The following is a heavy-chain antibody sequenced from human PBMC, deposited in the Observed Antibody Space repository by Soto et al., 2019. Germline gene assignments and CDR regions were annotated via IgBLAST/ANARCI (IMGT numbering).Heavy chain of an antibody. CDR3: AREVEASAGSRPYYYSSYGMDF. V-gene: IGHV3-30-3*01. CDR2: ISYDGSNK. J-gene: IGHJ6*02. CDR1: GFTFSSYA. D-gene: IGHD2-2*01. Sequence: GGSLRLSCAASGFTFSSYAMHWVRQAPGKGLEWVAVISYDGSNKYYADSVKGRFTISRDNSKNTLYLQMNSLRAEDTAVYSGAREVEASAGSRPYYYSSYGMDFWGQGTTVTVSS.